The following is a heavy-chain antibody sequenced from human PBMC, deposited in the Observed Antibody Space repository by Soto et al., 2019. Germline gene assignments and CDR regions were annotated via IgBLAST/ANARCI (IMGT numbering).Heavy chain of an antibody. V-gene: IGHV3-21*01. CDR3: ARDCLTADPREAFDC. D-gene: IGHD7-27*01. Sequence: GGSLRLSCAASGFTFGAYSLSWVRQAPGKGLEWVSSINPSGTDIHYADSVEGRFTISRDNARSSLYLQMISLRVDDTAVYYCARDCLTADPREAFDCWGQGTLVTVSS. CDR2: INPSGTDI. CDR1: GFTFGAYS. J-gene: IGHJ4*02.